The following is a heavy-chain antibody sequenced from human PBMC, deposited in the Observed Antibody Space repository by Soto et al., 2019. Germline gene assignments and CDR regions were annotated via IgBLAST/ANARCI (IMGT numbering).Heavy chain of an antibody. J-gene: IGHJ6*02. CDR1: GFTFSNYG. CDR2: MSNDASNV. Sequence: QVQLVESGGGVVQPGRSLRLSCAASGFTFSNYGMQWVRQAPDKGLEWVAVMSNDASNVHYGDSVEGRFTISRDNSKNTVPLQLQSLRDEDTGVYYCARQSSDILPYGMDVWGQGTTVTVSS. D-gene: IGHD3-9*01. CDR3: ARQSSDILPYGMDV. V-gene: IGHV3-33*01.